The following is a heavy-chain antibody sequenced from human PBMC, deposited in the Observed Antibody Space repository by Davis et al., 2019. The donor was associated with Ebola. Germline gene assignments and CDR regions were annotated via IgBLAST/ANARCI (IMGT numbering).Heavy chain of an antibody. J-gene: IGHJ4*02. Sequence: SGPTLVKPPQTLTLTCTFSDFSLSTRGVGVGWIRQPPGKALEWLALIYWDDDRRYNPSLKNRLTISKDTSKNQVVLTLTNMDPVETATYFCAHKPATAAGVFDFWGQGILITVSS. CDR3: AHKPATAAGVFDF. CDR2: IYWDDDR. V-gene: IGHV2-5*02. CDR1: DFSLSTRGVG. D-gene: IGHD6-13*01.